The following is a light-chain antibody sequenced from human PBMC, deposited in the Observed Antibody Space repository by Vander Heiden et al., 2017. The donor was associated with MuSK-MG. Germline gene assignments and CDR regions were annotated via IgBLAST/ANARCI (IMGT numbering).Light chain of an antibody. CDR2: GAS. J-gene: IGKJ4*01. CDR1: QTVDWRY. V-gene: IGKV3-20*01. Sequence: EIVLTQSPCTLSLSPGETSSPSCRASQTVDWRYFAWNQQKPGQAPRLLIYGASRRAAGIPDRFSGSGSATDFTLTISRLEPEDMGVYYCQQIGASPLTFGGGTKVEIK. CDR3: QQIGASPLT.